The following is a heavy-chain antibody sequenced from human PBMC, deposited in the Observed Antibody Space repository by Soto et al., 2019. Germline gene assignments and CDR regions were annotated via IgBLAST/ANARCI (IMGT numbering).Heavy chain of an antibody. V-gene: IGHV3-21*01. D-gene: IGHD2-21*01. Sequence: EVQLVESGGGLVKPGGSLRLSCAASGFTFNTYDMNWVRQAPGQGLEWVSSITTSSAYIYYADSLKGRITISRDNAKNSLFLQMNSLRAEDTAVYYCVRSGTARLLRHSWFDTWGHGPLVTVSS. CDR2: ITTSSAYI. CDR3: VRSGTARLLRHSWFDT. CDR1: GFTFNTYD. J-gene: IGHJ5*01.